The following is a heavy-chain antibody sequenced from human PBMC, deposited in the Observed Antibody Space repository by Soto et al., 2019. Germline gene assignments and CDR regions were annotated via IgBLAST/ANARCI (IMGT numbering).Heavy chain of an antibody. Sequence: GGSLRLSCAASGFTFSSYWMHWVRQAPGKGLVWVSRINSDGSSTSYADSVKGRFTISRDNAKNTLYLQMNSLRAEDTAVYYCAGGGYTMILDYWGQGTLVTVSS. CDR2: INSDGSST. D-gene: IGHD3-22*01. V-gene: IGHV3-74*01. J-gene: IGHJ4*02. CDR3: AGGGYTMILDY. CDR1: GFTFSSYW.